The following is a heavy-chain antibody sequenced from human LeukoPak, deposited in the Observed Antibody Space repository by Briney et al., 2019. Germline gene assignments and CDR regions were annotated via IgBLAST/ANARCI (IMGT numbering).Heavy chain of an antibody. V-gene: IGHV4-34*01. Sequence: SETLSLTCAVYGGSFSGYYWSWIRQPPGKGLEWIGEINHSGSTNYNPSLKSRVTISIDTSRKQFFLKLSSVTAADTAVYYCASGTPDGERWGQGTLVTVSS. CDR3: ASGTPDGER. D-gene: IGHD4-17*01. CDR1: GGSFSGYY. J-gene: IGHJ4*02. CDR2: INHSGST.